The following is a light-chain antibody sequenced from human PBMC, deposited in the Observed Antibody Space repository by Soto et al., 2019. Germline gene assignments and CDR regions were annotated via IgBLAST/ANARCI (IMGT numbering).Light chain of an antibody. CDR1: SSDVGSYNL. J-gene: IGLJ2*01. CDR3: CSYXGSXTVV. V-gene: IGLV2-23*02. CDR2: EVS. Sequence: QSALTQPASVSGSPGQSITISCTGTSSDVGSYNLVSWYQQHPGKAPKLMIYEVSKRPSGVSNRFSGSKXXXXXXXXXXGXXXEDXAXYXCCSYXGSXTVVF.